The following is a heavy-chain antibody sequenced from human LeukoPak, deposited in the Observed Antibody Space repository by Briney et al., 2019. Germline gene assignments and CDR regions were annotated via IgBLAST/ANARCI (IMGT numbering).Heavy chain of an antibody. J-gene: IGHJ4*02. CDR3: ARAGDYCSSTSCYKYFDY. V-gene: IGHV1-2*02. CDR2: INPNSGGT. Sequence: ASVKVSCKASGYSFTGYFMHWVRQAPGQGLEWMGWINPNSGGTDYAQKFQGRVTMTRDTSISTASMELSRLRSDDTAVYYCARAGDYCSSTSCYKYFDYWGQGTLVTVSS. D-gene: IGHD2-2*02. CDR1: GYSFTGYF.